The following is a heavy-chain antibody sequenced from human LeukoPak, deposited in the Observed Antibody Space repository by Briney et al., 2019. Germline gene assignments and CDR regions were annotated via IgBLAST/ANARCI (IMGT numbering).Heavy chain of an antibody. J-gene: IGHJ6*03. D-gene: IGHD6-6*01. V-gene: IGHV3-48*01. CDR3: ARDAVEYSSSIYYYYYYMDV. CDR1: GFTFDDYA. CDR2: ISSSSSTI. Sequence: GGSLRLSCAASGFTFDDYAMHWVRQAPGKGLEWVSYISSSSSTIYYADSVKGRFTISRDNAKNSLYLQMNSLRAEDTAVYYCARDAVEYSSSIYYYYYYMDVWGKGTTVTVSS.